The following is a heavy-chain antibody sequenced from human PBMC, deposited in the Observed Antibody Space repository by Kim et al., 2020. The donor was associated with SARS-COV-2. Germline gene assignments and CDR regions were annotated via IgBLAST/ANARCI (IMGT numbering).Heavy chain of an antibody. CDR3: ARVGGCGGDCQPFDY. V-gene: IGHV1-69*13. Sequence: SVKVSCKASGGTFSSYAISWVRQAPGQGLEWMGGIIPIFGTANYAQKFQGRVTITADESTSTAYMELSSLRSEDTAVYYCARVGGCGGDCQPFDYWGQGTLVTVSS. CDR1: GGTFSSYA. CDR2: IIPIFGTA. J-gene: IGHJ4*02. D-gene: IGHD2-21*02.